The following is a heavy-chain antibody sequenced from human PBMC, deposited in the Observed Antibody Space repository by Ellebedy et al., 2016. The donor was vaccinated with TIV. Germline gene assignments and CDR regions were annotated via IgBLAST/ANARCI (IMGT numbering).Heavy chain of an antibody. D-gene: IGHD1-1*01. CDR2: ISGSSTDT. J-gene: IGHJ4*02. CDR3: AKGPTRGTRTY. V-gene: IGHV3-11*05. CDR1: ESTFRDHY. Sequence: GGSLRLSCAASESTFRDHYMGWVRQAPGKGLEWVSYISGSSTDTNYADAVKGRFTISRDNAKNSLYLQMNSLRTEDTAVYYCAKGPTRGTRTYWGQGTLVTVSS.